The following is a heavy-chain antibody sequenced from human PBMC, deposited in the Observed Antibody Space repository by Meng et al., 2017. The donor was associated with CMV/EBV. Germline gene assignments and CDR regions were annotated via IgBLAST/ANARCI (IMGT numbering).Heavy chain of an antibody. D-gene: IGHD3-3*01. V-gene: IGHV3-13*01. CDR3: ARAALWSGSIWFDP. CDR2: IGTAGDT. CDR1: GFTFSSYD. J-gene: IGHJ5*02. Sequence: GESLKISCAASGFTFSSYDMHWVRQATGKGLEWVSAIGTAGDTYYPGSVKGRFTISRENAKNSLYLQMNSLRAEDTAVYYCARAALWSGSIWFDPWGQGTLVTVSS.